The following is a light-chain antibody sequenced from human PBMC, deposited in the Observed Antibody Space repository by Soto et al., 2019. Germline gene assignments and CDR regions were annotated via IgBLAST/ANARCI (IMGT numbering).Light chain of an antibody. J-gene: IGKJ1*01. CDR1: QTLSSW. Sequence: DVEGTRSPSTLSGAVGACVTIAGLASQTLSSWLAWYQQKPGKAPKLLIYKASTLKSGVPSRFSGSGSGTEFTLTISSLQPDDFATYYCQHYNSYSEAFGQGTKVDIK. V-gene: IGKV1-5*03. CDR3: QHYNSYSEA. CDR2: KAS.